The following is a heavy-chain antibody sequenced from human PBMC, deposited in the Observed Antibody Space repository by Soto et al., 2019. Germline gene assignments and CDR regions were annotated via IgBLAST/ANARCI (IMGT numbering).Heavy chain of an antibody. J-gene: IGHJ5*02. CDR1: SGSISSSNW. CDR2: IYHSGST. D-gene: IGHD2-15*01. CDR3: ARVDCSGGSCYPGWFDP. Sequence: QVQLQESGPGLVKPSGTLSLTCAVSSGSISSSNWWSWFRQPPGKGLEWIGEIYHSGSTNYNPSLNSRVTISVDKSKNQFSLKLSSVTAADTAVYYCARVDCSGGSCYPGWFDPWGQGTLVTVSS. V-gene: IGHV4-4*02.